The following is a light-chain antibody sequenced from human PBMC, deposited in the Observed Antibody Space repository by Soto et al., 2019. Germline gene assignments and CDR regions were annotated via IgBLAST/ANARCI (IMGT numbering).Light chain of an antibody. Sequence: DIQMTQSPSTLSAFVGDRVTITCRVSQSIGTDLAWYQHKPGKAPKLLIYGASNLDTAVPSRFRGSGSGTQFTLTISGLQPDDSATYYCQQYKTYMYTFGQGTKLEIK. J-gene: IGKJ2*01. V-gene: IGKV1-5*01. CDR1: QSIGTD. CDR2: GAS. CDR3: QQYKTYMYT.